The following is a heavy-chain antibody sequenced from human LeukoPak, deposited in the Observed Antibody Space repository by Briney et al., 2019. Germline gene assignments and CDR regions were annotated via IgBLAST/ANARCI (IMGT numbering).Heavy chain of an antibody. D-gene: IGHD6-19*01. CDR1: GFTFSSYS. J-gene: IGHJ4*02. CDR3: ARGMYSSGWYVDY. V-gene: IGHV3-21*01. Sequence: GGSLTLSCAASGFTFSSYSMNWVRQPPGKGLEWVSSISSSSSYIYYADSVKGRSTISRDNAKNLLYLQMNSLRAEDTAVYYCARGMYSSGWYVDYWGQGTLVTVSS. CDR2: ISSSSSYI.